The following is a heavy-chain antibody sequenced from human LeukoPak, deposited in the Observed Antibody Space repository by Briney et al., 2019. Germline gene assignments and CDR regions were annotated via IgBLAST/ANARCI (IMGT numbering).Heavy chain of an antibody. D-gene: IGHD3-10*01. Sequence: GSLRLSCAASGFTLSSCAMSWVRQAPGRGLEWVSAIRDDGTWYADSVKGRFTISRDSSKNTLYLQMNSLRAEDTAVYYCAKESVYYYRAFDIWGQGTMVTVSS. CDR1: GFTLSSCA. CDR2: IRDDGT. J-gene: IGHJ3*02. V-gene: IGHV3-23*01. CDR3: AKESVYYYRAFDI.